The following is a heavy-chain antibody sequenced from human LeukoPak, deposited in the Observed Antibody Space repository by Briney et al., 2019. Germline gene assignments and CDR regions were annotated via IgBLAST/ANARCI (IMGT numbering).Heavy chain of an antibody. Sequence: PGGSLRLSCAASGFTFSSYGMHWVRHAPGKGLEWAAVISYDGSNKYYADSVKGRFTIFRDNSKNTLYLQMSSLRAEGTAVYFCAKGGWLQSPTDYWGQGTLVTVSS. V-gene: IGHV3-30*18. D-gene: IGHD5-24*01. J-gene: IGHJ4*02. CDR2: ISYDGSNK. CDR1: GFTFSSYG. CDR3: AKGGWLQSPTDY.